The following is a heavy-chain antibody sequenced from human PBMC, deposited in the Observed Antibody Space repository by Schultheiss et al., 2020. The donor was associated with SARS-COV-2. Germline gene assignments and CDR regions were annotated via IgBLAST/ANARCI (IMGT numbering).Heavy chain of an antibody. CDR3: AREAGWMAKGTAYDY. Sequence: GGSLRLSCAASGFTFSSYAMHWVRQAPGKGLEWVAVIWYDGSNKYYADSVKGRFTISRDNAKNSLYLQMNSLRAEDTAVYYCAREAGWMAKGTAYDYWGQGTLVTVSS. CDR2: IWYDGSNK. V-gene: IGHV3-33*08. D-gene: IGHD5-24*01. CDR1: GFTFSSYA. J-gene: IGHJ4*02.